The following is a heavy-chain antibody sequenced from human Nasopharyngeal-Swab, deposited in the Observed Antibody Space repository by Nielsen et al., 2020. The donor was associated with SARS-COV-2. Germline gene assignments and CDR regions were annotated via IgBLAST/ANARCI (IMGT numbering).Heavy chain of an antibody. CDR3: VRASRAWS. V-gene: IGHV3-48*03. CDR1: GFTFDKYE. Sequence: GESLKISCAASGFTFDKYEMNWVRQAPGKGLEWVSYIGGGGSPIYYADSVKGRFTISRDNAEKSLYLQMSSLRAEDTAVYYCVRASRAWSWGQGTLLTVSS. CDR2: IGGGGSPI. D-gene: IGHD2-8*02. J-gene: IGHJ5*02.